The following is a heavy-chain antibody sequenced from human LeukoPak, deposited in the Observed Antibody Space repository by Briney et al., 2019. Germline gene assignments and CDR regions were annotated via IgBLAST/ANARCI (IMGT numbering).Heavy chain of an antibody. Sequence: ASVKVCCKASGYTFTSYAISWVRQAPGQGLEWMGWISAYNGNTNYAQKLQGRVTMTTDTSTSTAYMELRSLRSDDTAVYYCARDHYYDILTGYYPPLYYAMDVWGKGTTVTVSS. CDR3: ARDHYYDILTGYYPPLYYAMDV. J-gene: IGHJ6*04. CDR2: ISAYNGNT. CDR1: GYTFTSYA. D-gene: IGHD3-9*01. V-gene: IGHV1-18*04.